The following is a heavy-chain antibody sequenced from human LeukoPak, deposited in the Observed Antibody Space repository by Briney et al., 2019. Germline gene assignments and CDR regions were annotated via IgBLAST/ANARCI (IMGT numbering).Heavy chain of an antibody. V-gene: IGHV3-30*03. CDR3: ASSETIFGGY. D-gene: IGHD3-3*01. Sequence: PGGSLRLSCAASGFTFDHYAMSWVRQAPGKGLEWVAVISYDGSNKYYADSVKGRFTISRDNSKNTLYLQMNSLRAEDTAVYYCASSETIFGGYWGQGTLVTVSS. CDR2: ISYDGSNK. CDR1: GFTFDHYA. J-gene: IGHJ4*02.